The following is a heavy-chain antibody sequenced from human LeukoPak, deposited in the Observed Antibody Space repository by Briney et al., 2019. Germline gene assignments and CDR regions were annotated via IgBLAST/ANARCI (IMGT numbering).Heavy chain of an antibody. V-gene: IGHV4-34*01. J-gene: IGHJ4*02. D-gene: IGHD6-19*01. CDR1: GGSISSGGYY. CDR3: ARGIAVAGYRRYYFDY. Sequence: PSETLSLTCAVSGGSISSGGYYWSWIRQPPGKGLEWIGEINHSGSTNYNPSLKSRVTISVDTSKNQFSLKLSSVTAADTAVYYCARGIAVAGYRRYYFDYWGQGTLVTVSS. CDR2: INHSGST.